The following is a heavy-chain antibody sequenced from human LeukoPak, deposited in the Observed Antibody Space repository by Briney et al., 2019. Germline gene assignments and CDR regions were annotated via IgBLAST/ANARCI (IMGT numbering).Heavy chain of an antibody. CDR1: GYTFTSYG. Sequence: ASVKVSCQASGYTFTSYGISWVRQAPAQGLEWMGWISAYNGNTNYAQKLQGRVTMTTDTSTSTAYMELRSLRSDDTAVYYCASRLHYYGSGSYPNDAFDIWGQGTMVTVSS. CDR3: ASRLHYYGSGSYPNDAFDI. V-gene: IGHV1-18*01. J-gene: IGHJ3*02. CDR2: ISAYNGNT. D-gene: IGHD3-10*01.